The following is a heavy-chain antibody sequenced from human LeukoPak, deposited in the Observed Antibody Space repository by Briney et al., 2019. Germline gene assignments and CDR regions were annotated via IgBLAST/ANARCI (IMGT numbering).Heavy chain of an antibody. J-gene: IGHJ2*01. CDR1: GGSISSYY. D-gene: IGHD6-6*01. CDR2: IYYSGST. Sequence: PSETLSLTCTVSGGSISSYYWSWIRQPPGKGLEWIGYIYYSGSTNYNPSLKSRVTISVDTSKNQFSLKLSSVTAADTAVYYCAAYSRSSPWYFDLWGRGTLVTASS. CDR3: AAYSRSSPWYFDL. V-gene: IGHV4-59*01.